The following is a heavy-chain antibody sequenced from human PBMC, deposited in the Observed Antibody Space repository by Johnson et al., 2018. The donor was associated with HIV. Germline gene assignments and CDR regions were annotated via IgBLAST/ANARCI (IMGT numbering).Heavy chain of an antibody. V-gene: IGHV3-66*01. CDR1: GFTFDDYG. J-gene: IGHJ3*02. CDR3: ARESPRGGYSYGDAFDI. CDR2: IYSGGST. D-gene: IGHD5-18*01. Sequence: VQLVESGGGVVRPGGSLRLSCAASGFTFDDYGMSWVRQAPGKGLEWVSVIYSGGSTYYADSVKGRFTISRDNSKNTLYLQMNSLRAEDTAVYYCARESPRGGYSYGDAFDIWGQGTMVTVSS.